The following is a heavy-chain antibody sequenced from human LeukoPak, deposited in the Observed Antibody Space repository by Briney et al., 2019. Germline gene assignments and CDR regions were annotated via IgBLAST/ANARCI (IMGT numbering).Heavy chain of an antibody. CDR2: ISGSGGRT. CDR3: AKDDDWLRFEH. CDR1: GFTFSSYG. D-gene: IGHD5-12*01. J-gene: IGHJ4*02. V-gene: IGHV3-23*01. Sequence: GGTLRLSCVASGFTFSSYGMSWVRQAPGEGLEWVSGISGSGGRTYYADSVKGRFTISRDNSNHMLYLQMNSLIAEDTAIYYCAKDDDWLRFEHWGRGTPVSVSS.